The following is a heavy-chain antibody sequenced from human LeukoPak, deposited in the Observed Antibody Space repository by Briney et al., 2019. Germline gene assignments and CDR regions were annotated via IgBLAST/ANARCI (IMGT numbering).Heavy chain of an antibody. Sequence: GGSLRLSCAASGFTFSSYSMNWVRQAPGKGLEWVSSISSSSSYIYYADSVKGRFTIPRDNAKNSLYLQMNSLRAEDTAVYYCARDTRWDTAMVMVDFQHWGQGTLVTVSS. CDR1: GFTFSSYS. D-gene: IGHD5-18*01. CDR2: ISSSSSYI. J-gene: IGHJ1*01. CDR3: ARDTRWDTAMVMVDFQH. V-gene: IGHV3-21*01.